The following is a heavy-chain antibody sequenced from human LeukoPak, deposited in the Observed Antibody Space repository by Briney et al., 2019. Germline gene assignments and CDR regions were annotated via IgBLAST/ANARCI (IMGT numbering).Heavy chain of an antibody. Sequence: GGSLRLSCAASGFSFAISAMHWVRQAPGKGLEWVAVTSPIGGDQYYADSVRGRFIISRDNSNRILYLQMNSLTVEDTAVYYCARSMIVDQWRFDYWGQGTLVTVSS. CDR3: ARSMIVDQWRFDY. V-gene: IGHV3-30*04. CDR1: GFSFAISA. D-gene: IGHD3-22*01. CDR2: TSPIGGDQ. J-gene: IGHJ4*02.